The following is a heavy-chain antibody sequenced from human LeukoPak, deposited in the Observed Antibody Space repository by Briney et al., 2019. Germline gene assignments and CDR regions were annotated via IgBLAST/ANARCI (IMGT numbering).Heavy chain of an antibody. J-gene: IGHJ6*02. CDR3: ARTTLPGYCTSANCYRGYYYYGMDV. CDR1: GFTFSRYA. Sequence: GRSLRLSSAASGFTFSRYAMHWVRQAPGKGLEWVGVVSYDESDKYYPDSMKGRFTISKDNSKNTLYLQMNSLRAEDTAVYYCARTTLPGYCTSANCYRGYYYYGMDVWGQGTTVTVSS. CDR2: VSYDESDK. D-gene: IGHD2-2*02. V-gene: IGHV3-30-3*01.